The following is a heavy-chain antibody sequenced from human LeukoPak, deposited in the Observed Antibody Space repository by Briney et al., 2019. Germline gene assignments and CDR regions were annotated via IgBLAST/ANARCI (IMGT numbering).Heavy chain of an antibody. CDR2: IYYSGNT. V-gene: IGHV4-59*01. CDR3: ASHMAVTGTKGFDY. D-gene: IGHD6-19*01. CDR1: NDSINNYY. Sequence: SETLSLTCTVSNDSINNYYWSWIRQPPGKGLEWIGYIYYSGNTNYNPSLKSRVTISLDTSKNQFSLKLSSVTAADTAVYYCASHMAVTGTKGFDYWGQGTLVTVSS. J-gene: IGHJ4*02.